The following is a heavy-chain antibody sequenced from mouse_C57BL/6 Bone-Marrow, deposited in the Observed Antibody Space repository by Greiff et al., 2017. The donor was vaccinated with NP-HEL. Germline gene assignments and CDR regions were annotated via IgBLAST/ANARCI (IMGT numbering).Heavy chain of an antibody. CDR1: GYSFTDYN. D-gene: IGHD1-1*01. CDR2: INPNYGTT. CDR3: ARRYYGSIYYYAMDY. J-gene: IGHJ4*01. Sequence: EVQLQESGPELVKPGASVKISCKASGYSFTDYNMNWVKQSNGKSLEWIGVINPNYGTTSYNQKFKGKATLTVDQSSSTAYMQLNSLTSEDSAVYYCARRYYGSIYYYAMDYWGQGTSVTVSS. V-gene: IGHV1-39*01.